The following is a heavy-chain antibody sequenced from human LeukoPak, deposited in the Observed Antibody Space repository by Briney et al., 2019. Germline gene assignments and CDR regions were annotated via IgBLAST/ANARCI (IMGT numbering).Heavy chain of an antibody. D-gene: IGHD3-9*01. Sequence: GGSLRLSCAASGFTLSNHWMIWVRQAPGKGLECVANIKQDGIEKYYLDSVKGRFTISRDNAKNSVYLQMNSLRVEDTAVYYCASNNDWRFDYWGQGTLVTVSS. J-gene: IGHJ4*02. V-gene: IGHV3-7*01. CDR1: GFTLSNHW. CDR3: ASNNDWRFDY. CDR2: IKQDGIEK.